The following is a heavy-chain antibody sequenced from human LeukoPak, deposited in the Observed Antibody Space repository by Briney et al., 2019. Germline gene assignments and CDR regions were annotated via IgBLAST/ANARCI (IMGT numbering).Heavy chain of an antibody. J-gene: IGHJ4*02. V-gene: IGHV1-69*11. CDR1: GYTFTSYG. CDR2: VIPFLGTS. Sequence: SVKVSCKASGYTFTSYGISWVRQAPGQGLEWMGRVIPFLGTSNSAQRFQGRVTLTTDDSTSTASLELRGLISEDTAMYYCARDYYDSSGYFSFDYWGQGTLVTVSS. D-gene: IGHD3-22*01. CDR3: ARDYYDSSGYFSFDY.